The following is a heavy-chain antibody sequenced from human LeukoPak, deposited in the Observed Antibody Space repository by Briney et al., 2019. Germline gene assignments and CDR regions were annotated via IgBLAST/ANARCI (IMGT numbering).Heavy chain of an antibody. D-gene: IGHD1-26*01. CDR1: GFTFSSYA. Sequence: GGSLRLSCAASGFTFSSYAMHWVRQAPGKGLEWVAVISYDGSNKYYADSVKGRFTISRDNSKNTLYLQMNSLRAEDTAVYYCAREEHYRPHSGSYYYLHTPYFDYWGQGTLVTVSS. V-gene: IGHV3-30-3*01. CDR3: AREEHYRPHSGSYYYLHTPYFDY. J-gene: IGHJ4*02. CDR2: ISYDGSNK.